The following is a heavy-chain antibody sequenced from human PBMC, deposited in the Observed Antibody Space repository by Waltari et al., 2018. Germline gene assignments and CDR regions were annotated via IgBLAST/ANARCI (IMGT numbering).Heavy chain of an antibody. V-gene: IGHV4-38-2*01. CDR2: IYHSGST. CDR3: ASLPLDDYVWGRSEGY. Sequence: QVQLQESGPGLVKPSETLSLTCAVSGYSISSGYYWGWIRQPPGKGLEWIGSIYHSGSTYYNPSLKSRVTISVDTSKNQFSLKLSSVTAADTAVYYCASLPLDDYVWGRSEGYWGQGTLVTVSS. CDR1: GYSISSGYY. D-gene: IGHD3-16*01. J-gene: IGHJ4*02.